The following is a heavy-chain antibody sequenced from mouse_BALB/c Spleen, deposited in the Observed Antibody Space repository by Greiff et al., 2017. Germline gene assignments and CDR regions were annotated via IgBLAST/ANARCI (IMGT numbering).Heavy chain of an antibody. CDR1: GFSLTSYG. V-gene: IGHV2-2*02. CDR3: ARVLTGTRAWFAY. D-gene: IGHD4-1*01. CDR2: IWSGGST. Sequence: QVQLQESGPGLVQPSQSLSITCTVSGFSLTSYGVHWVRQSPGKGLEWLGVIWSGGSTDYNAAFISRLSISKDNSKSQVFFKMNSLQANDTAIYYCARVLTGTRAWFAYWGQGTLVTVSA. J-gene: IGHJ3*01.